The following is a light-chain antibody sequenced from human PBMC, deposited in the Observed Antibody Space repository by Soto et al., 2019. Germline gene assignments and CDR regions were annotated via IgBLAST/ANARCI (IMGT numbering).Light chain of an antibody. CDR2: GAS. CDR3: QQYGNSPRT. Sequence: EIVLTQSPGTLSLSPGERATLSCRASQSVSGTSLAWYQQKPGQAPSLLIYGASTRSTGIPDRFSGSGSGTDFTLSISRLEPEDSAVYYCQQYGNSPRTFGQGTKLEIK. CDR1: QSVSGTS. J-gene: IGKJ2*01. V-gene: IGKV3-20*01.